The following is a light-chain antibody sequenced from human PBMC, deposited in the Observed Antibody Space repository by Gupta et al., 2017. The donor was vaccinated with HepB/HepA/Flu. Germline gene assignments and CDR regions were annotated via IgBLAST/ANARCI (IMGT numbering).Light chain of an antibody. V-gene: IGLV3-1*01. CDR3: QAWDTSSVV. CDR2: QNN. J-gene: IGLJ3*02. Sequence: SYELTQSPSLSVSPGPTATITCSGDKLGDKYACWYQQKPGQSPILVIHQNNKRTAGIPERFSGFNSGNTATLTISGTQAMDEADYYCQAWDTSSVVFGGGTKLTVL. CDR1: KLGDKY.